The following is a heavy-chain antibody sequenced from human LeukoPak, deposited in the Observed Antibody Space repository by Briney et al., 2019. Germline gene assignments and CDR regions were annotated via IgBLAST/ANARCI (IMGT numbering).Heavy chain of an antibody. J-gene: IGHJ4*02. CDR3: ARDRGIGDYYHYYFDY. Sequence: KPSETLSLTCTVSGGSISNYYWSWVRQPPGKGLEWIGYIYYSGCTKYNPSLKSRVTISIDTSKNQFSLKLSSVTAADTAVYYCARDRGIGDYYHYYFDYWGQGTLVTVSS. CDR1: GGSISNYY. CDR2: IYYSGCT. D-gene: IGHD4-17*01. V-gene: IGHV4-59*01.